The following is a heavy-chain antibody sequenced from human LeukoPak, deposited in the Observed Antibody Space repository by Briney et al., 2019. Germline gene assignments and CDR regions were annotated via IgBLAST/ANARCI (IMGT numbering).Heavy chain of an antibody. D-gene: IGHD3-3*01. V-gene: IGHV4-34*01. J-gene: IGHJ6*03. CDR2: INHSGST. CDR1: GGSFSGYY. Sequence: SETLSLTCAVYGGSFSGYYWSWIRQPPGKGLEWIGEINHSGSTNYNPSLKSRVTISVDTSKNQFSLKLTSVTAADTAVYFCARGLVSDFWSGYYPQHYYYYIDVWGKGTPVTVSS. CDR3: ARGLVSDFWSGYYPQHYYYYIDV.